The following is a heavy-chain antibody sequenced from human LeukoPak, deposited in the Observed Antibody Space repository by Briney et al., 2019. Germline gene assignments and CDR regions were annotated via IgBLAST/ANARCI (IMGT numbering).Heavy chain of an antibody. Sequence: GGSLRLSCAASGFTFSDAWMSWVRQAPGKGLEWVGRIKSKTDGETIDYATPMKDRFRISRDDSKNTLYLQMNGLKTEDTAVYYCLFSIFQHWGQGTLVTVSS. CDR2: IKSKTDGETI. D-gene: IGHD3-10*02. CDR1: GFTFSDAW. CDR3: LFSIFQH. J-gene: IGHJ1*01. V-gene: IGHV3-15*01.